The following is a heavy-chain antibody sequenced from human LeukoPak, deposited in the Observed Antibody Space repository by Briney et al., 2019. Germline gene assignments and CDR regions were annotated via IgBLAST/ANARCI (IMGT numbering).Heavy chain of an antibody. CDR2: ISWNSGSI. D-gene: IGHD4-23*01. CDR1: GFTFDDYA. Sequence: GGSLRLSCAASGFTFDDYAMHWVRQAPGKGLEWVSGISWNSGSIGYADSVKGRFTISRDNAKNSLCLQMNSLRAEDMALYYCAKDIGQGAGGPDAFDIWGQGTMVTVSS. CDR3: AKDIGQGAGGPDAFDI. V-gene: IGHV3-9*03. J-gene: IGHJ3*02.